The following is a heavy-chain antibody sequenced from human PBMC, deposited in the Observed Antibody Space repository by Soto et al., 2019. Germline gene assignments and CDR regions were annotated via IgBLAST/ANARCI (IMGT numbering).Heavy chain of an antibody. Sequence: SETLSLTCSVSGGSISSYYWSWIRQPPWKGLEWIGYIYYSGSTNYNPSLKSRVTISVDTSKNQFSLKLSSVTAADTAVYYCARDKGSGWYGGYYYYYAMDVWGQGTTVTVSS. CDR1: GGSISSYY. V-gene: IGHV4-59*01. CDR2: IYYSGST. J-gene: IGHJ6*02. D-gene: IGHD6-19*01. CDR3: ARDKGSGWYGGYYYYYAMDV.